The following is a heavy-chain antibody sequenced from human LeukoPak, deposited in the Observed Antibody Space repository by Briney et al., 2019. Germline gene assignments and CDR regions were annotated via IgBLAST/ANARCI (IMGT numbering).Heavy chain of an antibody. J-gene: IGHJ4*02. CDR1: GGSFSGYY. D-gene: IGHD3-10*01. CDR3: ARVWFGERFDH. Sequence: PSETLSLTCAVCGGSFSGYYWSWIRQPPGKGLEWIGEINHSGSTNYNPSLKSRVTISVDTSKNQFSLKLSSVTAADTAVYYCARVWFGERFDHWGQGTLVTVSS. V-gene: IGHV4-34*01. CDR2: INHSGST.